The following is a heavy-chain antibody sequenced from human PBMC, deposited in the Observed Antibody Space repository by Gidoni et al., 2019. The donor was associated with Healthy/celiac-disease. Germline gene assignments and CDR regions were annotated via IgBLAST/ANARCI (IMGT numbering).Heavy chain of an antibody. CDR2: INPNSGGT. J-gene: IGHJ3*02. Sequence: QVQLVQSGAEVTQPGASVKVSCKASGYTFTGYYMHCVRQAPGQGLEWMGWINPNSGGTNYAQKFQGRVTMTRDTSIRTAYMELSRLRADDTAVYYCARDIYYDSIAFDIWGQGTMVTVSS. CDR1: GYTFTGYY. V-gene: IGHV1-2*02. CDR3: ARDIYYDSIAFDI. D-gene: IGHD3-22*01.